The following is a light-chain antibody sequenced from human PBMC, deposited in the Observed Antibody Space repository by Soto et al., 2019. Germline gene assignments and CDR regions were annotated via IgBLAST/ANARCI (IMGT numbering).Light chain of an antibody. V-gene: IGKV1-5*03. CDR1: QSISSW. J-gene: IGKJ4*01. CDR2: KAS. CDR3: LQYNSYVT. Sequence: DIQMTQSPSTLSASVGDRVTITCRASQSISSWLAWYQQKPGKAPKLLIYKASSLEIGVPSRFSGSGSGTEFTLTISSLQPDDFATYYCLQYNSYVTFGGGTKVEIK.